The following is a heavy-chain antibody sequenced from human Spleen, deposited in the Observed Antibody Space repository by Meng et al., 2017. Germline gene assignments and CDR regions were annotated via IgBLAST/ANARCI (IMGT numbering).Heavy chain of an antibody. Sequence: QVQLVQSGAEVMKPGASLRVSCRASGYTFTDYFLHWVLQAPGQGLEWLGTINPNNGGTNYAQRFQDRVTLTRDTTTSTVYMELSSLGSEDTALYYCAREKSPGHFDYLGQGILVTVSS. CDR3: AREKSPGHFDY. CDR2: INPNNGGT. J-gene: IGHJ4*02. CDR1: GYTFTDYF. V-gene: IGHV1-46*01.